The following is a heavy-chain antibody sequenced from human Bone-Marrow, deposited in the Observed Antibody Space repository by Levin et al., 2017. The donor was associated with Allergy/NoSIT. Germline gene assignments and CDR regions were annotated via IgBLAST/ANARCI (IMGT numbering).Heavy chain of an antibody. CDR1: GDSISPYY. Sequence: SETLSLTCTVSGDSISPYYWSWIRQPPGKGLEWIGYIFYTGNTNYNPSLKSRVTISVDTSKNQFSLKLSSVTAADTAVYYCAVTKGYCSGGSCYDWYFDIWGRGTLVTVSS. V-gene: IGHV4-59*01. J-gene: IGHJ2*01. CDR3: AVTKGYCSGGSCYDWYFDI. D-gene: IGHD2-15*01. CDR2: IFYTGNT.